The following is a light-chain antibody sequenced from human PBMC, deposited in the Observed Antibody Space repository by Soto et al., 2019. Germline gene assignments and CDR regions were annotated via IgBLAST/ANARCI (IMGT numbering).Light chain of an antibody. V-gene: IGKV3-20*01. CDR1: QSVSSGY. Sequence: EIVLTQSPGTLSLSPGERATLSCRASQSVSSGYLAWYQQKPGQAARLLISGASSSAPGIPDRFSGSGDETDINHTSSGREGEDFAEYYCEQYGGSVHITFGQGTRLDIK. CDR2: GAS. J-gene: IGKJ5*01. CDR3: EQYGGSVHIT.